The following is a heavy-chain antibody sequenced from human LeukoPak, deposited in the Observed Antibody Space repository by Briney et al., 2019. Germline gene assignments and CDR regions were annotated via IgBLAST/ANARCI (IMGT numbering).Heavy chain of an antibody. CDR2: ISYDGSNK. D-gene: IGHD2-15*01. V-gene: IGHV3-30*18. Sequence: GGSLRLSCAASGFTFSSYGMHWVRQAPGKGLEWVAVISYDGSNKYYADSVKGRFTISRDNSKNTLYLQMNSLRAEDMAVYYCAKEDLGYCSGGSCYWLDYWGQGTLVTVSS. CDR1: GFTFSSYG. CDR3: AKEDLGYCSGGSCYWLDY. J-gene: IGHJ4*02.